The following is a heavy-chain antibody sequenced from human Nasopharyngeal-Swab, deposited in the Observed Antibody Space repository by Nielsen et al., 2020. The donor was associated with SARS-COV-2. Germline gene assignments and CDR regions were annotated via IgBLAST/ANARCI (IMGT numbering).Heavy chain of an antibody. D-gene: IGHD1-1*01. J-gene: IGHJ4*02. CDR1: GFTFDDYA. V-gene: IGHV3-9*01. CDR3: AKDGIDERFDY. CDR2: ISWNSGSI. Sequence: GGSLRLSCAASGFTFDDYAMHWVRQAPGKGLVWVSGISWNSGSIGYADSVKGRFTISRDNAKNSLYLQMNSLRAEDTALYYCAKDGIDERFDYWGQGTLGTVSS.